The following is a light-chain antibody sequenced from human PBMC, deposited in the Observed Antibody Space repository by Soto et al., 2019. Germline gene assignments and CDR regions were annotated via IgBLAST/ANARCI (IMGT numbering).Light chain of an antibody. J-gene: IGLJ1*01. CDR2: EVS. Sequence: QSALTQPPSASGSPGQSVTISCTGTSRDISTYDYVSWYQHLPDKAPKLIIYEVSKRPSGVPDRFSGSKSGNTASLTVSGLQAEDEGDYYCCSYGGGNNFYVFGTGTKV. CDR3: CSYGGGNNFYV. CDR1: SRDISTYDY. V-gene: IGLV2-8*01.